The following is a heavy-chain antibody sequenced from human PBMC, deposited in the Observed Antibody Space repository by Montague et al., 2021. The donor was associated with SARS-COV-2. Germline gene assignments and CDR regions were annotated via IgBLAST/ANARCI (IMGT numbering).Heavy chain of an antibody. D-gene: IGHD2-8*01. CDR3: ARGQEVYAINGDLNY. CDR2: VCRLLLT. Sequence: SETLSLTCAGDLHSGDVELRRRSGEPPSELQSPTEHVCRLLLTNNNPSLKTRVTLSIDTSKNQFSLKLSSVTAADTAVYYCARGQEVYAINGDLNYWGQGTLVTVSS. CDR1: LHSGDVEL. V-gene: IGHV4-34*01. J-gene: IGHJ4*02.